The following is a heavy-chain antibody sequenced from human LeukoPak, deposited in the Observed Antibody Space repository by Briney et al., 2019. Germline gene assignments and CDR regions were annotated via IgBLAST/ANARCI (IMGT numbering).Heavy chain of an antibody. V-gene: IGHV1-2*02. CDR2: INPKSGDT. J-gene: IGHJ4*02. D-gene: IGHD3-22*01. CDR1: GYTFTSYY. Sequence: ASVKVSCKASGYTFTSYYMHWVRQAPGQGLEWMGWINPKSGDTNYAQKFQGRVTMTRDTSISTAYMEVSRLRSDDTAVYYCARVRETSTGYYPFDYWGQGTLVTVSS. CDR3: ARVRETSTGYYPFDY.